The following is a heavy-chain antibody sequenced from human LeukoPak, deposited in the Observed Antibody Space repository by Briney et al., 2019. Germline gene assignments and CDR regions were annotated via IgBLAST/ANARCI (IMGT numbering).Heavy chain of an antibody. V-gene: IGHV4-30-4*01. CDR3: ARDGIVGAQMADY. J-gene: IGHJ4*02. CDR2: IYYSGNT. Sequence: SETLSLTCTFSGGSFSSGDYYWNWIRQPPGKGLEWIGYIYYSGNTHYNPSLKSRVTISVDTSKNQFSLKLSSVTAADTAVYYCARDGIVGAQMADYWGQGTLVTVSS. D-gene: IGHD1-26*01. CDR1: GGSFSSGDYY.